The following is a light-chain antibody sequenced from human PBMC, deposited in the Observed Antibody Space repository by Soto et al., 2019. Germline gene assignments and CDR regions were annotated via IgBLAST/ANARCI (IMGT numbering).Light chain of an antibody. CDR2: DVS. CDR1: SSDVGAYNY. Sequence: QSALTQPASVSGSPGQSITISCTGTSSDVGAYNYVSWYQKYPGKAPKLMIYDVSNRPSGVSDRFSGSKSGNTASLTISGIQAEDEADYYCNSFTSTTSTTPYVFATGTKLTVL. CDR3: NSFTSTTSTTPYV. V-gene: IGLV2-14*01. J-gene: IGLJ1*01.